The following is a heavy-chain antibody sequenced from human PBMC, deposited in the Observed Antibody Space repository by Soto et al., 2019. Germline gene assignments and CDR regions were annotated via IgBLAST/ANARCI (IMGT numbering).Heavy chain of an antibody. CDR2: ISGSGGST. D-gene: IGHD3-22*01. CDR1: GFTFSSYA. V-gene: IGHV3-23*01. Sequence: PGGSLRLSCAASGFTFSSYAMSWVRQAPGKGLEWVSAISGSGGSTYYADSVKGRFTISRDNSKNTLYLQMNSLRAEDTAVYYCAKPVDDSSGRSAEYFQHWGQGTLVTVSS. CDR3: AKPVDDSSGRSAEYFQH. J-gene: IGHJ1*01.